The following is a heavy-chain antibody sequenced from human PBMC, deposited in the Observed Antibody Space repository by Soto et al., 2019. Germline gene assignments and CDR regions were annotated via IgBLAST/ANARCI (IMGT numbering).Heavy chain of an antibody. CDR3: ARDMGFGDQYYYGMDV. V-gene: IGHV3-33*01. J-gene: IGHJ6*02. Sequence: GGSLRLSCAASGFTFSSYGMHWVRQAQGKGLEWVAVIWYDGSNKYYADSVKGRFTISRDNSKNTLYLQMNSLRAEDTAVYYCARDMGFGDQYYYGMDVWGQGTTVTVSS. D-gene: IGHD3-10*01. CDR2: IWYDGSNK. CDR1: GFTFSSYG.